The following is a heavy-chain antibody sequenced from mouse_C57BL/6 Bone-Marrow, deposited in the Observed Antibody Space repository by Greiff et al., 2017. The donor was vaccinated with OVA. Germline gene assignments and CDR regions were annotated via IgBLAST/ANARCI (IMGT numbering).Heavy chain of an antibody. D-gene: IGHD1-1*01. V-gene: IGHV1-55*01. CDR3: ARYYYGSCYHFWYAMDY. CDR1: GYTFTSYW. J-gene: IGHJ4*01. CDR2: IYPGSGST. Sequence: QVQLQQPGAELVKPGASVKMSCKASGYTFTSYWITWVKQRPGQGLEWIGDIYPGSGSTNYNEKFKSKATLTVDTSSSTAYMQLSSLTSEDSAVYYCARYYYGSCYHFWYAMDYWGQGTSVTVSS.